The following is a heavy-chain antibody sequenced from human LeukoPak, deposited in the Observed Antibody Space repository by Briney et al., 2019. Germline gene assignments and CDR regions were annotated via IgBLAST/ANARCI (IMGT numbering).Heavy chain of an antibody. CDR1: GFTVSSNY. CDR3: AREYSYGSFDY. CDR2: IYSGGST. D-gene: IGHD5-18*01. J-gene: IGHJ4*02. V-gene: IGHV3-66*01. Sequence: GGSLRLSCAASGFTVSSNYVSWVRQAPGKGLEWVSVIYSGGSTYYADSVKGRFTISRDNSKNTLYLQMNSLRAEDTAVYYCAREYSYGSFDYWGQGTLVTVSS.